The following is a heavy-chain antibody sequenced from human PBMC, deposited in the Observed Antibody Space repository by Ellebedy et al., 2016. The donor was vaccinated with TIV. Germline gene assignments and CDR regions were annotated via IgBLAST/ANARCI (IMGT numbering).Heavy chain of an antibody. D-gene: IGHD2-2*01. J-gene: IGHJ6*02. CDR2: ISDDGSNT. CDR1: GFNFGQYT. CDR3: GRVSWSGGYQLVSGRDGMDV. Sequence: GGSLRLSXVTSGFNFGQYTMHWVRQAAGKGLEWVAAISDDGSNTYYADSVKGRVTISRDISKNTLYLLMNSLRTEDTAVYYCGRVSWSGGYQLVSGRDGMDVWGQGTTVTVSS. V-gene: IGHV3-30-3*01.